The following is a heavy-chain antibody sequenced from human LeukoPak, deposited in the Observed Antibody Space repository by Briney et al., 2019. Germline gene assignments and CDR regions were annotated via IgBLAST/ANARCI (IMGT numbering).Heavy chain of an antibody. Sequence: GRSLRLSCAASGLTFSSYGMHWVRQAPGKGLEWVAVIWYDGSNKYCADSAKGRLTISRDNSKNTLYLQMNSLRAEDTAVYYCAATYSSSGNWFDPWGQGTLVTVSS. CDR2: IWYDGSNK. J-gene: IGHJ5*02. V-gene: IGHV3-33*01. CDR3: AATYSSSGNWFDP. CDR1: GLTFSSYG. D-gene: IGHD6-6*01.